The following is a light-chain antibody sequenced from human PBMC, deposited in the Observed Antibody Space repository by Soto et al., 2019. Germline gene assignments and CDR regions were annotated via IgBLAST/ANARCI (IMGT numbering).Light chain of an antibody. CDR1: SSDVGGYNY. Sequence: QSALTQPPSASGSPGQSVTISCTGTSSDVGGYNYVSWYQQHPGKAPKLMIYEVNKRPSGVPDRFSGSKSANTASLTVSGLQAEDEADYYCRSYAGSNNLRVFGTGTKLTVL. J-gene: IGLJ1*01. CDR2: EVN. V-gene: IGLV2-8*01. CDR3: RSYAGSNNLRV.